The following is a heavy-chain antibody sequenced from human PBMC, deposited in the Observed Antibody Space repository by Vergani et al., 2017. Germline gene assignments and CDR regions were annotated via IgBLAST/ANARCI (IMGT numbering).Heavy chain of an antibody. J-gene: IGHJ4*02. CDR3: AAFDYSAR. D-gene: IGHD4-11*01. CDR2: IYYSGST. Sequence: QVQLQESGPGLVKPSETLSLTCTVSGGSISSYYWSWIRQPPGKGLEWIGYIYYSGSTNYNPSLKSRVTISVDTSKNQFSLKLSSVTAADTAVYYCAAFDYSARWGQGTLVTVSS. V-gene: IGHV4-59*08. CDR1: GGSISSYY.